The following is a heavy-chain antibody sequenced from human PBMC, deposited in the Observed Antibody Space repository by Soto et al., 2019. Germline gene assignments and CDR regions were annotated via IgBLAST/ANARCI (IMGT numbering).Heavy chain of an antibody. J-gene: IGHJ6*04. D-gene: IGHD2-15*01. CDR2: ISGPGSTI. CDR3: APGHGSRGEADV. CDR1: GFSFRNLV. Sequence: LLESGGGLVQPGGSLRLSCVDSGFSFRNLVMTWVRQAPGKGLEWVSVISGPGSTIYYADSVRGRFTISIDNSKNTASLHMCSLRSEDTVIYYCAPGHGSRGEADVWGAWTRGTASS. V-gene: IGHV3-23*01.